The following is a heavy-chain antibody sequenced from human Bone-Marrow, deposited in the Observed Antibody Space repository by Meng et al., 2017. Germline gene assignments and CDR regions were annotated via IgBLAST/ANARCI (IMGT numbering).Heavy chain of an antibody. CDR3: ARNYGSGSFIRADWFDP. Sequence: SETLSLTCTVSGGSISSYYWSWIRQPPGKGLEWIGYIYYSGSTNYNPSLKSRVTISVDTSKNQFSLKLSSVTAADTAVYYCARNYGSGSFIRADWFDPWGQGTLVTVSS. V-gene: IGHV4-59*12. D-gene: IGHD3-10*01. CDR2: IYYSGST. J-gene: IGHJ5*02. CDR1: GGSISSYY.